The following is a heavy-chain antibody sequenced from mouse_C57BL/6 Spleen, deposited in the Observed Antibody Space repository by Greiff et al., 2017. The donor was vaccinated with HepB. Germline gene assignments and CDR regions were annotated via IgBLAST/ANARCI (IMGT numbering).Heavy chain of an antibody. Sequence: QVQLKQSGAELARPGASVKLSCKASGYTFTSYGISWVKQRTGQGLEWIGEIYPRSGNTYYNEKFKGKATLTADKSSSTAYMELRSLTSEDSAVYFCASGLTTVVATDYWGQGTTLTVSS. V-gene: IGHV1-81*01. J-gene: IGHJ2*01. CDR2: IYPRSGNT. CDR1: GYTFTSYG. D-gene: IGHD1-1*01. CDR3: ASGLTTVVATDY.